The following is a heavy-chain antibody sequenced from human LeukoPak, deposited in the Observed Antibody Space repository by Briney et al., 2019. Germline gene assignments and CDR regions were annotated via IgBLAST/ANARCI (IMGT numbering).Heavy chain of an antibody. J-gene: IGHJ3*02. CDR1: GGSIRSHY. CDR3: ARVVRYVVVVATDAFDI. Sequence: SETLSLTCTVSGGSIRSHYWSWIRQPPGKGLEWIGFIYYSGSTDYNPSLKNRVTISVDTSKNQVSLKVSSVTAADTAVYYCARVVRYVVVVATDAFDIWGQGTMVTVSS. D-gene: IGHD2-15*01. CDR2: IYYSGST. V-gene: IGHV4-59*11.